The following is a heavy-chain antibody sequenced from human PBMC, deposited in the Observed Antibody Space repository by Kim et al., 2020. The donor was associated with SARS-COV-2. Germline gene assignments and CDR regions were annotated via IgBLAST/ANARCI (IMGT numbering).Heavy chain of an antibody. CDR1: GGSFSGYH. Sequence: SETLSLTCAVYGGSFSGYHWSWIRQPPGKGLEWIGEINHSGSTNYNPSLKSRVTISVDTSKNQFSLKLSSVTAADTAVYYCARATVLLWFGESGMDVGGQGPTVTVSS. V-gene: IGHV4-34*01. CDR2: INHSGST. D-gene: IGHD3-10*01. CDR3: ARATVLLWFGESGMDV. J-gene: IGHJ6*02.